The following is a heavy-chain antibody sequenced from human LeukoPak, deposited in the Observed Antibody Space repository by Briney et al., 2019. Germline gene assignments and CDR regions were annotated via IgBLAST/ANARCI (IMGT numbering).Heavy chain of an antibody. J-gene: IGHJ4*02. CDR3: ARGRSSGYSHYFDY. D-gene: IGHD3-22*01. CDR1: GFTVSSNY. V-gene: IGHV3-66*02. Sequence: PGGSLRLSCAASGFTVSSNYMSWVRQAPGKGLEWVSVIYSGGSTYYADSVKGRFTISRDNSKNTLYLQMNSLRAEDTAVYYCARGRSSGYSHYFDYWGQGTLVTVSS. CDR2: IYSGGST.